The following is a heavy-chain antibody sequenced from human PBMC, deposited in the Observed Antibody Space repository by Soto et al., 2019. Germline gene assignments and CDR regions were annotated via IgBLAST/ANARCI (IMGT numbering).Heavy chain of an antibody. D-gene: IGHD3-10*01. J-gene: IGHJ4*02. CDR1: GDTFSFYS. V-gene: IGHV1-69*04. CDR2: VNPILSMS. CDR3: ATSYGSGYRAFDY. Sequence: QVQLVQSGAEVKRPGSSVKVSCKASGDTFSFYSINWVRQAPGLGLEWMGRVNPILSMSNYAKRFQGRFTMPAEKSTSTVYIELSGLISEDPAMYYCATSYGSGYRAFDYWGQGALGTVSS.